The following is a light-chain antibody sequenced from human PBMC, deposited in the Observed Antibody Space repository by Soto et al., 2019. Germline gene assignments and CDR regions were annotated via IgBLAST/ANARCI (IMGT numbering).Light chain of an antibody. CDR1: QSVSTY. V-gene: IGKV3-11*01. Sequence: EIVSTQSPATLSLSPGERATLSCRASQSVSTYLAWYQQKPGQAPRLLIYDASNRATGIPARFSGSGSGTDFTLTISSLEPEDFAVYYCQQGSNWPPGLTFGGGTKVEIK. CDR3: QQGSNWPPGLT. J-gene: IGKJ4*01. CDR2: DAS.